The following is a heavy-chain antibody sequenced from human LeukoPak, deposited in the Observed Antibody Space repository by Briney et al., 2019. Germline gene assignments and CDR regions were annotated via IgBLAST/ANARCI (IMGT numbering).Heavy chain of an antibody. Sequence: PSETLSLTCTVSGYSISSGYYWSWIRQPPGKGREWFGEINHSGSTNYNPSLKSRVTISVDTSKNQFSLKLSSVTAADTAVYYCARKFSGYTYGNYYYYYYMDVWGKGTTVTIS. CDR2: INHSGST. V-gene: IGHV4-38-2*02. CDR3: ARKFSGYTYGNYYYYYYMDV. CDR1: GYSISSGYY. J-gene: IGHJ6*03. D-gene: IGHD5-18*01.